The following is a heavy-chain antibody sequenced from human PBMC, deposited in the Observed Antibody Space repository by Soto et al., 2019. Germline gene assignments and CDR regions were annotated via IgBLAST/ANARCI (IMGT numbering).Heavy chain of an antibody. CDR3: ARESAPLGCV. D-gene: IGHD6-25*01. Sequence: ASVKVSCKASGGTFSSYTISWVRQAPGQGLEWMGGIIPRSAKSNYAQKFQGRVTITADESTSTAYMELSSLRSEDTAVYYCARESAPLGCVWGQGTTVTVSS. CDR1: GGTFSSYT. CDR2: IIPRSAKS. J-gene: IGHJ6*02. V-gene: IGHV1-69*13.